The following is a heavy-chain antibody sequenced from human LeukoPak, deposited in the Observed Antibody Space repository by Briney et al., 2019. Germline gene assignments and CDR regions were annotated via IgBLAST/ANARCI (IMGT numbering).Heavy chain of an antibody. CDR2: INHSGST. CDR3: AKCSSALRWFDP. V-gene: IGHV4-34*01. J-gene: IGHJ5*02. D-gene: IGHD2-8*01. CDR1: GGSFSGYY. Sequence: SETLSLTCAVYGGSFSGYYWSWIRQPPGKGLEWIGEINHSGSTNYNPSLKSRVTISVDTSKNQFSLKLSSVTAADTAVYYCAKCSSALRWFDPWGQGTLVTVSS.